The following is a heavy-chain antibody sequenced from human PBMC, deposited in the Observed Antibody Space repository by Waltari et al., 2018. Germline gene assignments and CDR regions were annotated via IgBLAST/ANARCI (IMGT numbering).Heavy chain of an antibody. CDR2: IYYSGST. J-gene: IGHJ6*03. CDR1: GGSIRSYY. D-gene: IGHD1-26*01. Sequence: QVQLQESGPGLVKPSETLSLTCTVSGGSIRSYYWSWIRPPPGKGLEWIGYIYYSGSTNYNPSLKSRVTISVDTSKNQFSLKLSSVTAADTAVYYCARSPGGRYTYYYYMDVWGKGTTVTISS. CDR3: ARSPGGRYTYYYYMDV. V-gene: IGHV4-59*01.